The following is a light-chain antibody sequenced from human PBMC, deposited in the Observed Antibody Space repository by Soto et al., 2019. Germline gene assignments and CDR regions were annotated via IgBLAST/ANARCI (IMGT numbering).Light chain of an antibody. CDR3: QQYGSSGT. CDR2: GAS. J-gene: IGKJ1*01. V-gene: IGKV3-20*01. Sequence: ILLTQSPGTLSLSPGERATLSCRASQSVSSSYLAWYQQKPGHAPSLLIYGASTRATGVPARISGSASGTEFTLTISSLQSEDFTVYYCQQYGSSGTFGQGTKVDIK. CDR1: QSVSSSY.